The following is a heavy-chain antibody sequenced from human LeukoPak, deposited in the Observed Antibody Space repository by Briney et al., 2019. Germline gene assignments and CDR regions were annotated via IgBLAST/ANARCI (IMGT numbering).Heavy chain of an antibody. J-gene: IGHJ5*02. CDR2: IYYSGST. CDR3: ARDKGPASRSGRGWFDP. D-gene: IGHD3-3*01. CDR1: GGSISNYY. V-gene: IGHV4-59*01. Sequence: PSETLSLTCTVSGGSISNYYWSWIRQPPGKGLEWIGDIYYSGSTNYNSSLKSRVIISIDTSKNQFSLNLSSVTAADTAVYYCARDKGPASRSGRGWFDPRGQGTLVTVSS.